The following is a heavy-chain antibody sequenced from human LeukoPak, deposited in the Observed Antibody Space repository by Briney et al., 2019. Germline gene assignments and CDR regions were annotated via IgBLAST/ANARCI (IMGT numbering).Heavy chain of an antibody. D-gene: IGHD5-12*01. CDR1: GFSFSFYS. CDR3: ARGVSGYDYEIQYRTNTNWFDP. V-gene: IGHV3-21*05. Sequence: GGSLRLSCAASGFSFSFYSMNWVRQALGKGLEWVSYISSSTSHIYYADSVKGRFTISRDNAQNSLYLQMNSLRAEDTAVYYCARGVSGYDYEIQYRTNTNWFDPWGQGTLVTVSS. J-gene: IGHJ5*02. CDR2: ISSSTSHI.